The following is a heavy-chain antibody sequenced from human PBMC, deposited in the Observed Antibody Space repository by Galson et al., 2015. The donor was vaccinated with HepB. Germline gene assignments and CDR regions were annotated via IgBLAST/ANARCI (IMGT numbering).Heavy chain of an antibody. D-gene: IGHD6-19*01. J-gene: IGHJ3*02. V-gene: IGHV3-20*04. Sequence: SLRLSCAASGFTFDDYGMSWVRQAPGKGLEWVSGINWNGGSTGYADSVKGRFTISRDNAKNSLYLQMNSLRAEDTALYYCARGRIAVAGHRTPDAFDIWGQGTMVTVSS. CDR1: GFTFDDYG. CDR3: ARGRIAVAGHRTPDAFDI. CDR2: INWNGGST.